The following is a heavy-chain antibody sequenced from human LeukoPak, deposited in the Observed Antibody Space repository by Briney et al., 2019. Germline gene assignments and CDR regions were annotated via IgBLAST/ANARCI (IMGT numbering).Heavy chain of an antibody. CDR3: ARVLGYCSGGSCSIKGYYYYMDV. J-gene: IGHJ6*03. D-gene: IGHD2-15*01. CDR1: GFTVSSNY. CDR2: IYSGGST. V-gene: IGHV3-53*01. Sequence: GGSLRLSCAASGFTVSSNYMSWVRQAPGKGLEWVSVIYSGGSTYYADTVKGRFTISRDNSKNPLYLQMNSLRAEDTAVYYCARVLGYCSGGSCSIKGYYYYMDVWGKGTTVTVSS.